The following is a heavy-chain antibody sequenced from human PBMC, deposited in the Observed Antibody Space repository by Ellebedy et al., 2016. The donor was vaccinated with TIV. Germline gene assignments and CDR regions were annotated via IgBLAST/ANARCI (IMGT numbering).Heavy chain of an antibody. CDR2: VYWNGSK. CDR3: AHTSGWTIDY. J-gene: IGHJ4*02. CDR1: GFSLSSNAVG. D-gene: IGHD6-19*01. Sequence: SGPTLVXPTQTLTLTCSFSGFSLSSNAVGVHWIRQPPGKALEWLALVYWNGSKVYSPSLESRLTITEDTSKNQVVLTMTNMDPVDTATYYCAHTSGWTIDYWGQGTLVTVSS. V-gene: IGHV2-5*01.